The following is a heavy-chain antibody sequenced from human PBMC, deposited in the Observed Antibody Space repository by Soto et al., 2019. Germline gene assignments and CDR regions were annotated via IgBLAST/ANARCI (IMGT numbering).Heavy chain of an antibody. CDR3: SRDDSDWFFN. CDR1: GGTFSSYT. Sequence: SVKVSSKASGGTFSSYTISWVRQAPGQGLEWMGMIIPIGGIASYAQKFQGRVTITRDTSKSTVYMELSSPESEDTAVYYCSRDDSDWFFNWGRGTLVTVSS. D-gene: IGHD3-9*01. CDR2: IIPIGGIA. V-gene: IGHV1-69*02. J-gene: IGHJ4*02.